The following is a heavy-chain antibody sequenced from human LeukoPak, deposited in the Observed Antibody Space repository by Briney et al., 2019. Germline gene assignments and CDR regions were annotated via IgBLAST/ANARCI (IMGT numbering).Heavy chain of an antibody. V-gene: IGHV3-7*01. J-gene: IGHJ4*02. CDR2: IKQDGSDK. CDR1: GFTFSNYW. D-gene: IGHD3-3*01. Sequence: GGSLRLSCAASGFTFSNYWMSWVRQAPGKGLEWVANIKQDGSDKYYVDSVKGRFTIPRDNAKNSLYLQMNSLRTEDTAVYYCANDSIFPDYWGQGTLVTVSS. CDR3: ANDSIFPDY.